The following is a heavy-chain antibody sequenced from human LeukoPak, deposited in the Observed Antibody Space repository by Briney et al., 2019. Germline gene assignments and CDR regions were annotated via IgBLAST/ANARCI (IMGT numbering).Heavy chain of an antibody. CDR1: GGSFSGYY. D-gene: IGHD3-22*01. Sequence: SETLSLTCAVYGGSFSGYYWSWIRQPPGKGLEWIGEINHSGSTNYNPSLKSRVTISVDTSKNQFSLRLSSVTAADTAVYYCARVVGFYDSSAFDLWGQGTLVTVSS. J-gene: IGHJ5*02. CDR2: INHSGST. V-gene: IGHV4-34*01. CDR3: ARVVGFYDSSAFDL.